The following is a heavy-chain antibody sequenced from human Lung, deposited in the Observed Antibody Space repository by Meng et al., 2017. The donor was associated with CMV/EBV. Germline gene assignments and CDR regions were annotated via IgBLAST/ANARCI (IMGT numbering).Heavy chain of an antibody. D-gene: IGHD2-2*02. CDR1: GYTFTSYY. CDR2: INPSGGST. CDR3: ARAGRYCSSTSCYNEDYYYYYGMDV. V-gene: IGHV1-46*01. J-gene: IGHJ6*02. Sequence: SXXVSXXASGYTFTSYYMRWVRQAPGQGLEWMGIINPSGGSTSYAQKFQGRVTMTRDTSTSTVYMELSSLRSEDTAVYYCARAGRYCSSTSCYNEDYYYYYGMDVXGQGXTVTVSS.